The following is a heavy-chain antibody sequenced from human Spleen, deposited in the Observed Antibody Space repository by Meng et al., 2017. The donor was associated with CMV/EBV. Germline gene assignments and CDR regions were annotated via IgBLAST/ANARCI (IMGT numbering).Heavy chain of an antibody. CDR3: AKSGTSISIVVIIPGAPDY. J-gene: IGHJ4*02. CDR1: GFTFDNYA. CDR2: ISGNSVST. D-gene: IGHD3-22*01. V-gene: IGHV3-23*01. Sequence: GGSLRLSCAASGFTFDNYAMTWVRQAPGKGLEWVSSISGNSVSTNYAESVKGRFTISRDNSKNTVYLQMNSLRAEDTAVYYCAKSGTSISIVVIIPGAPDYWGQGTLVTVSS.